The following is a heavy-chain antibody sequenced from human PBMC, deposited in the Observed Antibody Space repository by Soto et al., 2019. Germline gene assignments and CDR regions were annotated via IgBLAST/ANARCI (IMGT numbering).Heavy chain of an antibody. V-gene: IGHV4-31*03. CDR3: ARLIEGFRISTGYYFDP. Sequence: QVQLQASGPGLVKPSQTLSLTCSVSGGYISSGDFYWSWIRQFPGRGLEWIGHIYYSGNTYYNPYFKSRITMSAGTLTTQFALNVNSVTAADTAVSYCARLIEGFRISTGYYFDPWGQGTLVTVS. CDR2: IYYSGNT. J-gene: IGHJ5*02. CDR1: GGYISSGDFY. D-gene: IGHD3-9*01.